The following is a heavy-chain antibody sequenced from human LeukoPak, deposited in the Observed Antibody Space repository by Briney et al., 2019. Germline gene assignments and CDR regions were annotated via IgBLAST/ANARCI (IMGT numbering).Heavy chain of an antibody. J-gene: IGHJ4*02. Sequence: GGSLRLSCAASGFTFSSYAMSWVRQAPGKGLEWVSAISGSGGSTYYADSVKDRFTISRDNSKNTLYLQMNSLRAEDTAIYYCARESVTSGWYLYWGQGTLVTVSS. CDR2: ISGSGGST. CDR1: GFTFSSYA. V-gene: IGHV3-23*01. D-gene: IGHD6-19*01. CDR3: ARESVTSGWYLY.